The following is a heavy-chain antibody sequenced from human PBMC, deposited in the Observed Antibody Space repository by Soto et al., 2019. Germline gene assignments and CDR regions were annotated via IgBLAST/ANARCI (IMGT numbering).Heavy chain of an antibody. V-gene: IGHV3-23*01. CDR2: ISGSGGST. J-gene: IGHJ4*02. Sequence: EVQLLESGGGLVQPGGSLRLSCAASGFPFSSYAMSWVRQAPGKGLERVSVISGSGGSTYYADSVKGRFTISRDNSKNTLYLQMNSLRAEDTAVYYCAKRGSGSQFDYWGQGTLVTVSS. CDR3: AKRGSGSQFDY. D-gene: IGHD1-26*01. CDR1: GFPFSSYA.